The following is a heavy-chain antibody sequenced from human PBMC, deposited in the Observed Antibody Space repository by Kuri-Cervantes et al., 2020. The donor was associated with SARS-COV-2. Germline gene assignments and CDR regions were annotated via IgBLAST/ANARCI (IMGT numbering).Heavy chain of an antibody. CDR3: AAITYSYWFDP. Sequence: ASVKVSCKVSGFTLTGLSIHWVRQVPGKGPEWMGGFDPEDGKIIYAQKFQGRVTMTEDLSTDTAYMTVSSLRSDDTAVYYCAAITYSYWFDPWGQGSRVTVSS. CDR2: FDPEDGKI. D-gene: IGHD5-18*01. J-gene: IGHJ5*02. CDR1: GFTLTGLS. V-gene: IGHV1-24*01.